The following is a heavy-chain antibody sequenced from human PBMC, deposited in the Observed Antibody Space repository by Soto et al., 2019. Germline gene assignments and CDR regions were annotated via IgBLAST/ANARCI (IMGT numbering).Heavy chain of an antibody. CDR2: IWSDGNNR. V-gene: IGHV3-33*01. D-gene: IGHD1-1*01. Sequence: QVQLVESGGGVVQPGRSLRLSCAASGFMFRNDGMHWVRQAPGKGLEWVAVIWSDGNNRYYADSVKGRFTISRDNSKNTVYLQMSSLRVEDTAVYYCVRGDNWNDEASDYWGQGTLVTVSS. CDR1: GFMFRNDG. J-gene: IGHJ4*02. CDR3: VRGDNWNDEASDY.